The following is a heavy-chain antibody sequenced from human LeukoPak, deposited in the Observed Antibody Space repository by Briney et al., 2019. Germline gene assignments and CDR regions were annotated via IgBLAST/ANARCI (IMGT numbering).Heavy chain of an antibody. CDR2: IYYSGST. CDR3: ARDLVSDPYAFDI. D-gene: IGHD2-2*01. Sequence: PSETLSLTCTVSGGSISSGAYYWSWIRQPPGKGLEWIGYIYYSGSTNYNPSLKSRVTISVDTSKNQFSLKLSSVTAADTAVYYCARDLVSDPYAFDIWGQGTMVTVSS. CDR1: GGSISSGAYY. V-gene: IGHV4-61*08. J-gene: IGHJ3*02.